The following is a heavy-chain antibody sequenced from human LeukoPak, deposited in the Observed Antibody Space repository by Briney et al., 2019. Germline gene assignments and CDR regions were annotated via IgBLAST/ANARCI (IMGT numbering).Heavy chain of an antibody. CDR2: LLTGAST. J-gene: IGHJ4*02. CDR3: ARSHYFDSSGSDFDS. CDR1: GISVSSNS. D-gene: IGHD3-22*01. V-gene: IGHV3-53*01. Sequence: GGSLRLSCSVTGISVSSNSLTWVRQAPGKGLEWVAALLTGASTYYAAPVKGRFTISRDNSRNIVYLQMNSLIIEDTAVYYCARSHYFDSSGSDFDSWGQGTLVTVSS.